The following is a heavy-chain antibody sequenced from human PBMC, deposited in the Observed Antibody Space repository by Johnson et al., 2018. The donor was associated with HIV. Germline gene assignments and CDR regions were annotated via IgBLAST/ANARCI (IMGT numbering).Heavy chain of an antibody. CDR2: IGTAGDT. CDR1: GFTFSSYD. V-gene: IGHV3-13*01. Sequence: VQLVESGGGFVKPGGSLRLSCAASGFTFSSYDMHWVRQATGKGLEWVSAIGTAGDTYYPGSVKGRFTISRENAKTSLYLQMNSLRAEDTAVYYCARDTLAWGLLPTIGAFDIWGQGTMVTVSS. D-gene: IGHD1-26*01. CDR3: ARDTLAWGLLPTIGAFDI. J-gene: IGHJ3*02.